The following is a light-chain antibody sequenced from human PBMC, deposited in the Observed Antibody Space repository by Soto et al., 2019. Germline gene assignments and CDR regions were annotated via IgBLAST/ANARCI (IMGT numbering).Light chain of an antibody. CDR2: DAS. CDR1: QSISTY. CDR3: QQYDNLPIT. V-gene: IGKV1-33*01. Sequence: DIQMTQSPSSLSASVGNRVTITCRASQSISTYLNWYQKKPGKAPNLLIYDASRLQSGVPSRFSGSRFGTDFTFTISSLQPEDIATYYCQQYDNLPITFGQGTRREIK. J-gene: IGKJ5*01.